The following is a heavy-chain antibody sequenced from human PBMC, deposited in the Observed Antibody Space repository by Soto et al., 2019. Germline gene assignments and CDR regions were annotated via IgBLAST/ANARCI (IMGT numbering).Heavy chain of an antibody. Sequence: HPGGSLRLSCAASRFTFNNYAMSWVRQAPGKGLEWVSTISGSGGSTYYADSVKGRFTISRDNSKNTLYLQMNSLRAEDTAVYYCAKRECCCTISCTILSAFDIWGQGTMVTVSS. CDR2: ISGSGGST. J-gene: IGHJ3*02. V-gene: IGHV3-23*01. CDR1: RFTFNNYA. CDR3: AKRECCCTISCTILSAFDI. D-gene: IGHD2-2*01.